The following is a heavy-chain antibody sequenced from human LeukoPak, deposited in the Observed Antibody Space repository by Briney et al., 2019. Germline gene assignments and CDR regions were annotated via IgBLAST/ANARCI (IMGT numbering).Heavy chain of an antibody. V-gene: IGHV1-69*04. CDR3: ARASDLVTTWDYFDS. J-gene: IGHJ4*02. CDR2: IVPMPDIT. Sequence: SVKVSCKASGYTFTSYDINWVRQAPGQGLEWMGRIVPMPDITTYSQTFQGRVTITADKSTSTAYMELSSLTSEDTAVYYCARASDLVTTWDYFDSWGQGSLVIVSS. CDR1: GYTFTSYD. D-gene: IGHD4-17*01.